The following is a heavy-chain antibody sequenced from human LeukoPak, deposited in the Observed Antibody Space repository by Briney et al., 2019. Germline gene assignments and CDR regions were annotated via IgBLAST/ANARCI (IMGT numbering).Heavy chain of an antibody. CDR3: ARHYAGPIDY. CDR1: GNIFTNYW. Sequence: GESLKISCKGSGNIFTNYWIAWVRQLPGKGLEWLGIIYPGDSDTRYSPSFQGQVTISVDKSISTAYLQWSSLKASDTAMYYCARHYAGPIDYWGQGTLVTVSS. J-gene: IGHJ4*02. CDR2: IYPGDSDT. V-gene: IGHV5-51*01. D-gene: IGHD4-23*01.